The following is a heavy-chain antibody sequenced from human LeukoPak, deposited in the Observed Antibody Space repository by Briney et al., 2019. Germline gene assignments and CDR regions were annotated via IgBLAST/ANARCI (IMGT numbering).Heavy chain of an antibody. CDR2: IYYSGST. CDR3: ASGTIAVAGIFDY. Sequence: PSETLSLTCTVSGGSISSYYWSWIRQPPGKGLEWIGYIYYSGSTKYNPSLKSRVTISVDTSKNQFSLKMSSVTAADTAVYYCASGTIAVAGIFDYWGQGILVTVSS. D-gene: IGHD6-19*01. J-gene: IGHJ4*02. V-gene: IGHV4-59*12. CDR1: GGSISSYY.